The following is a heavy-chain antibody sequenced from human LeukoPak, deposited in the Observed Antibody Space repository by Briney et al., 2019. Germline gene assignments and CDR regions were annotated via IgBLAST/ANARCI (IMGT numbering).Heavy chain of an antibody. CDR3: ARCIKVKHCSSTSCPKGAGHWYFDL. CDR2: IYYSGST. CDR1: GGSISSGGYY. D-gene: IGHD2-2*01. Sequence: SETLSLTCTVSGGSISSGGYYWSWIRQPPGKGLEWIGYIYYSGSTNYNPSLKSRVTISVDTSKNQFSLKLSSVTAADTAVYYCARCIKVKHCSSTSCPKGAGHWYFDLWGRGTLVTVSS. J-gene: IGHJ2*01. V-gene: IGHV4-61*08.